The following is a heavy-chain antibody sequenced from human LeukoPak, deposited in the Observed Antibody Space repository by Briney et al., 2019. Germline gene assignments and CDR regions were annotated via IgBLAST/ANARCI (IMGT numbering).Heavy chain of an antibody. D-gene: IGHD3-10*01. Sequence: GASVNVSCKVSGYTLTELSMHWVRQAPGKGLEWMGGFDPEDGETIYAQKFQGRVTMTEDTSTDTAYMELSSLRSEDTAVYYCATSSVLLWFGELLHFDYWGQGTLVTVSS. J-gene: IGHJ4*02. V-gene: IGHV1-24*01. CDR1: GYTLTELS. CDR3: ATSSVLLWFGELLHFDY. CDR2: FDPEDGET.